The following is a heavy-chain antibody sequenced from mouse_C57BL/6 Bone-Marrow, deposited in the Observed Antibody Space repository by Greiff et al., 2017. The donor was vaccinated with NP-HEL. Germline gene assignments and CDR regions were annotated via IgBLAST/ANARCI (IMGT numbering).Heavy chain of an antibody. CDR2: SRNKANDYTT. CDR1: GFTFSDFY. J-gene: IGHJ2*01. V-gene: IGHV7-1*01. D-gene: IGHD2-3*01. CDR3: ARAIYDGYSFDY. Sequence: EVKVVESGGGLVQSGRSLRLSCATSGFTFSDFYMEWVRQAPGKGLEWIAASRNKANDYTTEYSASVKGRFIVSRDTSQSILYLQMNALRAEDTAIYYCARAIYDGYSFDYWGQGTTLTVSS.